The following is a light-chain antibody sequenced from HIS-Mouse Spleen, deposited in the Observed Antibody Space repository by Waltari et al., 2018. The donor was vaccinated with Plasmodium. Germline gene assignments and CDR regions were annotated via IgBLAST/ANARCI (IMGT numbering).Light chain of an antibody. J-gene: IGLJ3*02. CDR2: EDS. Sequence: SYELTQPPSVSVSPGPTARITCSGDALPKKYAYWYQQKSGQAPVLVIYEDSKRPSGIPERFPGSSSGTMATLTISGAQVEDEADYYCYSTDSSGNHRVFGGGTKLTVL. CDR1: ALPKKY. CDR3: YSTDSSGNHRV. V-gene: IGLV3-10*01.